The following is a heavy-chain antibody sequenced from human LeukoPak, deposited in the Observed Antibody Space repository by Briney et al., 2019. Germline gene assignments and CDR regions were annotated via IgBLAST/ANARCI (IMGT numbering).Heavy chain of an antibody. Sequence: GGSLRLSCAASGFTFNNYWMGWVRQAPGKGLEWVANIKEDGSEKNYVDSVKGRFTISRDNSKNSLYLQMNSLRTEDTALYYCAKPVAVAGTGYYFDYWGQGTLVTVSS. CDR1: GFTFNNYW. CDR3: AKPVAVAGTGYYFDY. V-gene: IGHV3-7*03. J-gene: IGHJ4*02. CDR2: IKEDGSEK. D-gene: IGHD6-19*01.